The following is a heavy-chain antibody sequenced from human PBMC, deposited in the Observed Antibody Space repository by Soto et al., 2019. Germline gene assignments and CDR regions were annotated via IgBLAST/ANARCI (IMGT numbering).Heavy chain of an antibody. J-gene: IGHJ4*02. Sequence: QVQLVQSGAEVKKPGASVKVSCKPSGYTFTSYGITWVRQAPGQGLEWMGWISAYNGNTNYAQKFQGRVTMTTDTSTSKAYMELRRLGSDDTAVYYCASGWFGEFVYQFDYWGQGTLVTVSS. CDR3: ASGWFGEFVYQFDY. V-gene: IGHV1-18*01. D-gene: IGHD3-10*01. CDR2: ISAYNGNT. CDR1: GYTFTSYG.